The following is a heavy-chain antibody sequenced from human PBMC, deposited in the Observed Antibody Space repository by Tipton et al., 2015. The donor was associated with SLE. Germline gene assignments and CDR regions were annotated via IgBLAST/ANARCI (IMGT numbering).Heavy chain of an antibody. CDR1: GSSIISGTDY. CDR2: ISSNGFT. Sequence: TLSLTCIVSGSSIISGTDYWTWIRQPAGKGLEWIGRISSNGFTNYNQFLKSRVTFLVDTSKNHFSLKLTSATAADTAVYYCARRRFQSASDSWGQGTLVSVSS. V-gene: IGHV4-61*02. CDR3: ARRRFQSASDS. J-gene: IGHJ4*02. D-gene: IGHD2-21*01.